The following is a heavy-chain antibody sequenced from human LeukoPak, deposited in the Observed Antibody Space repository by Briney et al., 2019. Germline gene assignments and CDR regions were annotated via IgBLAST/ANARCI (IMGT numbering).Heavy chain of an antibody. V-gene: IGHV3-30*04. J-gene: IGHJ4*02. CDR3: ARGGYDFWSGLQYY. CDR2: ISYDGSNK. D-gene: IGHD3-3*01. CDR1: GFTFSSYA. Sequence: QPGGSLRLSCAASGFTFSSYAMHWVRQAPGKGLEWVAVISYDGSNKYYADSVKGRFTISRDNSKNTLYLQMSSLRAEDTAVYYCARGGYDFWSGLQYYWGQGTLVTVSS.